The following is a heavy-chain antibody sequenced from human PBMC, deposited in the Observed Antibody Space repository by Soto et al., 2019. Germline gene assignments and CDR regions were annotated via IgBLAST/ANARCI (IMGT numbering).Heavy chain of an antibody. D-gene: IGHD3-16*01. CDR2: INHSGST. V-gene: IGHV4-34*01. CDR3: ARGGYYSNDY. CDR1: GGSFSGYY. J-gene: IGHJ4*02. Sequence: PSETLSLTCAVYGGSFSGYYWIWIRQPPGKGLEWIGEINHSGSTNYNPSLKSRVTISVDTSKNQFSLKLSSVTAADTAVYYCARGGYYSNDYWGQGTLVTVSS.